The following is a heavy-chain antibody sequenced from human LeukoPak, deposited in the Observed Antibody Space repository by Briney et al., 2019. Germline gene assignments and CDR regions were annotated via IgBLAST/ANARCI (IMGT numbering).Heavy chain of an antibody. CDR1: GFTFDDYA. J-gene: IGHJ3*02. CDR3: AKANSQWLVQDAFDI. D-gene: IGHD6-19*01. V-gene: IGHV3-9*01. CDR2: ISWNSGSI. Sequence: GGSLRLSCAASGFTFDDYAMHWVRQAPGKGLEWVSGISWNSGSIGYADSVKGRFTISRDNAKNSLYLQMNSLRAEDTASYYCAKANSQWLVQDAFDIWGQGTMVTVSS.